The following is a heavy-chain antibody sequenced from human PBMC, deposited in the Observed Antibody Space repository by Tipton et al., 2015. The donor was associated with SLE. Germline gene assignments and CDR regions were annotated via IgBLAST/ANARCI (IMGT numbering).Heavy chain of an antibody. J-gene: IGHJ4*02. Sequence: TLSLTCTVYGGSFSGYYWSWIRQPPGKGLEWIGEINHSGSTNYNPSLKSRVTISADTSRNQFSLKLSSVTAADTAVYYCARALSGYYFDYWGQGTLVTVSS. CDR1: GGSFSGYY. D-gene: IGHD3-10*01. V-gene: IGHV4-34*01. CDR3: ARALSGYYFDY. CDR2: INHSGST.